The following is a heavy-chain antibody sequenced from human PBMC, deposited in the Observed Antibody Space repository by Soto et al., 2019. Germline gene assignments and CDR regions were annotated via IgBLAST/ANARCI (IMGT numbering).Heavy chain of an antibody. CDR3: ARRRPKDNYYYGMDV. Sequence: ASLKVSCKASGYTFTSYAMHWVRQAPGQRLEWMGWINAGNGNTKYSQKFQGRVTITRDTSASTAYMELSSLRSEDTAVYYCARRRPKDNYYYGMDVWGQGTTVTVSS. CDR1: GYTFTSYA. CDR2: INAGNGNT. J-gene: IGHJ6*02. V-gene: IGHV1-3*01.